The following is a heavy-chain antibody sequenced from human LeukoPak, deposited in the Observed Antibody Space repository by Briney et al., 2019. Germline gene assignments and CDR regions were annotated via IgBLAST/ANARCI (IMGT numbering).Heavy chain of an antibody. J-gene: IGHJ6*02. V-gene: IGHV3-66*01. CDR1: GFTVSSNY. CDR2: IYSGGST. Sequence: GGSLRLSCAASGFTVSSNYMSWVRQAPGKGLEWVSVIYSGGSTYYADSVKGRFTISRDNSKNTLYLQMNSLRAEDTAVYYCARDRVVVAATDYYYGMDVWGQGTTVTVSS. D-gene: IGHD2-15*01. CDR3: ARDRVVVAATDYYYGMDV.